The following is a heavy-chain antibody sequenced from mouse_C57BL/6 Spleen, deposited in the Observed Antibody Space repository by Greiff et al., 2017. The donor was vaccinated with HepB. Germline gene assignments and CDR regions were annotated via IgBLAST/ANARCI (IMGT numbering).Heavy chain of an antibody. V-gene: IGHV14-2*01. D-gene: IGHD2-2*01. CDR3: ATMVTTGYFDY. J-gene: IGHJ2*01. Sequence: EVQLQQSGAELVKPGASVKLSCTASGFNIKDYYMHWVKQRTEQGLEWIGRIDPEDGETEYAPKFQGKATITADTSSNTAYLQLSSLTSEDTAVYYCATMVTTGYFDYWGQGTTLTVSS. CDR1: GFNIKDYY. CDR2: IDPEDGET.